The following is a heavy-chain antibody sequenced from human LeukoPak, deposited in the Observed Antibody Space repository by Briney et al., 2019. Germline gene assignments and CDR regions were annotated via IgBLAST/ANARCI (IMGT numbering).Heavy chain of an antibody. J-gene: IGHJ4*02. V-gene: IGHV4-39*01. CDR3: ARRPSGYDYSHFDS. CDR1: GGSTNSGSFY. CDR2: IYYSGKT. D-gene: IGHD5-12*01. Sequence: SETLSLTCSVSGGSTNSGSFYWGSIRQPPGKGLEWIGSIYYSGKTFYNPSLKSRVTISVDTSKNQFSLKLSSVTAADTAVYYCARRPSGYDYSHFDSWGQGTLVTVSS.